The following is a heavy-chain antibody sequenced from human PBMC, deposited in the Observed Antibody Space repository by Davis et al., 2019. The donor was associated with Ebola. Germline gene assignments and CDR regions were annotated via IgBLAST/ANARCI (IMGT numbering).Heavy chain of an antibody. CDR2: VSGSGGHT. CDR3: ARYCHYPDCSYFDC. CDR1: GFTFSSYS. Sequence: GESLKISCAASGFTFSSYSMNWVRQVPGKGLEWVSTVSGSGGHTQYSDSVRGRFTISRDNSKNTLYLQMNSLRAEDTATYYCARYCHYPDCSYFDCWGQGTVVAVSS. J-gene: IGHJ4*02. V-gene: IGHV3-23*01. D-gene: IGHD2-15*01.